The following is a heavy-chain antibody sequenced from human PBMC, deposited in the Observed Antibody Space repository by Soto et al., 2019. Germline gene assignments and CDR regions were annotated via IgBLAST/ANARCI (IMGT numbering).Heavy chain of an antibody. CDR1: GFRFSSFG. V-gene: IGHV3-30*18. Sequence: QEKLVESGGGVGQPGRSRRLSCTASGFRFSSFGMHWVRQAPGKGLEWVAFISPDGSNKDYVDSVKGRFTISRDNSKNTLYLQMNSLRVEDTAVYYCTKPRSSVQWPPFDPWGHGTLVTVSS. J-gene: IGHJ5*02. D-gene: IGHD6-19*01. CDR2: ISPDGSNK. CDR3: TKPRSSVQWPPFDP.